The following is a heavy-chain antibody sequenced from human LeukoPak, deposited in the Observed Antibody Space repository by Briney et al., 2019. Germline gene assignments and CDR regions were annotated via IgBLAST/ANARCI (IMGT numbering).Heavy chain of an antibody. J-gene: IGHJ6*03. CDR3: ARDPYNGYYGDDYYYYMDV. D-gene: IGHD4-17*01. V-gene: IGHV3-11*04. CDR2: ISGNGRDI. CDR1: GFTFSDNY. Sequence: GGSLRLSCAASGFTFSDNYMTWVRQAPGRGLEWLSYISGNGRDIQYADSVKGRFTISRDNAKNSLSLQMNSLRAEDTAVYYCARDPYNGYYGDDYYYYMDVWGKGTTVTISS.